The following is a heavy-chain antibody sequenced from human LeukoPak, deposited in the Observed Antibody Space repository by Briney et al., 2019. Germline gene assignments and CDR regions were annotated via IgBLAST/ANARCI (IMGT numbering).Heavy chain of an antibody. Sequence: PGGSLRLSCAASGFTFSSYWMSWVRQAPGKGLEWVANIKRDGSEKYYVDSVKGRFTISRDNAKNSLYLQMNSLRAEDTAVYYCASGYDILTGSAGGYYFDYWGQGTLVTVSS. J-gene: IGHJ4*02. D-gene: IGHD3-9*01. CDR3: ASGYDILTGSAGGYYFDY. CDR2: IKRDGSEK. V-gene: IGHV3-7*01. CDR1: GFTFSSYW.